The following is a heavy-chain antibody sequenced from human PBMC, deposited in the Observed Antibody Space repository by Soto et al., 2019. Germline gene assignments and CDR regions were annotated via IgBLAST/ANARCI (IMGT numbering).Heavy chain of an antibody. Sequence: GGSLRLSCAAAGFTFSSYAMHWVRQAQGKGLEWVAVISYDGSNKYYADSVKGRFTISRDNSKNTLYLQMNSLRAEDTAVYYCARDRTRIVGATQRYYYYGMDVWGQGTTVTVSS. CDR3: ARDRTRIVGATQRYYYYGMDV. CDR2: ISYDGSNK. J-gene: IGHJ6*02. D-gene: IGHD1-26*01. V-gene: IGHV3-30-3*01. CDR1: GFTFSSYA.